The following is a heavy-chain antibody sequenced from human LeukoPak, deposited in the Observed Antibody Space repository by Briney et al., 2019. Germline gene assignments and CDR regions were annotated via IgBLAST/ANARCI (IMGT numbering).Heavy chain of an antibody. CDR2: ISSSSSYI. CDR3: ARVVAVAGRAFDI. D-gene: IGHD6-19*01. V-gene: IGHV3-21*01. CDR1: GFTFSSYS. J-gene: IGHJ3*02. Sequence: KTGGSLRLSCAASGFTFSSYSMNWVRQAPGKGLEWVSSISSSSSYIYYADSVKGRFTISRDNAKNSLYLQMNSLRADDTAVYYFARVVAVAGRAFDICGQGTMFTVSS.